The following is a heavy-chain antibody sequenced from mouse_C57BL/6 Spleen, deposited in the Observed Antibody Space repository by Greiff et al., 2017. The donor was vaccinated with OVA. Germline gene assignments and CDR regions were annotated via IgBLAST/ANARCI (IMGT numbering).Heavy chain of an antibody. V-gene: IGHV1-55*01. CDR3: ATSYYYGTPAWFAY. D-gene: IGHD1-1*01. J-gene: IGHJ3*01. Sequence: VQLQQPGAELVKPGASVKMSCKASGYTFTSYWITWVKQRPGQGLEWIGDIYPGSGSPNYNEKFKSKATLHVDTSSSTAYIQLSSLTSEDSAVYYCATSYYYGTPAWFAYWGQGTLVTVSA. CDR1: GYTFTSYW. CDR2: IYPGSGSP.